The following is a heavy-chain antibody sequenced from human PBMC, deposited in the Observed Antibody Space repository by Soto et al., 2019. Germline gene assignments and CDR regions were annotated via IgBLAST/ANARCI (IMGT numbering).Heavy chain of an antibody. CDR1: GYTLTELS. V-gene: IGHV1-24*01. CDR3: ATTYLVEAFDI. Sequence: QVQLVQSGAEVKKPGASVKVSCKVSGYTLTELSIHWVRQAPGKGLEWMGGFDPEQGKIIYAQKFQGRVSMTEDTSTDTAYMELSSLRSVDTALYYCATTYLVEAFDIWGQGTMVSVSS. J-gene: IGHJ3*02. D-gene: IGHD3-10*01. CDR2: FDPEQGKI.